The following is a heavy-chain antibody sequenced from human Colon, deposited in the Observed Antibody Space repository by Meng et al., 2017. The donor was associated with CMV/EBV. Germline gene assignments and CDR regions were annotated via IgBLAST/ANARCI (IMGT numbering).Heavy chain of an antibody. V-gene: IGHV4-4*07. Sequence: QVQVGEAGRGPVRPSGTLSVTCIASGAAITSYYWSWIRQPAGKGLEWIWRVYISGNTNYNPSLKSRVTMSIDTSKNQLSLNIRSVTAADTAVYYCARDSNLSGLAYWGQGTPVTVSS. D-gene: IGHD3-10*01. CDR3: ARDSNLSGLAY. J-gene: IGHJ4*02. CDR1: GAAITSYY. CDR2: VYISGNT.